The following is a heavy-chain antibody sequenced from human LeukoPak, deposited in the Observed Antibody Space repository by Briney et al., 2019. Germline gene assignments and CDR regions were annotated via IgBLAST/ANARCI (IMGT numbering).Heavy chain of an antibody. V-gene: IGHV3-30-3*01. CDR2: ISDDGVKK. CDR3: ARVWEVQYYFDH. J-gene: IGHJ4*02. D-gene: IGHD1-26*01. CDR1: RFTFSSYY. Sequence: GGSLRLSCAASRFTFSSYYMYWVRQAPGKGLEWVAFISDDGVKKYYADSVKGRFSISRDNYKKTLYLQMDSLRAEDTAVYYCARVWEVQYYFDHWGQGTLVTVPS.